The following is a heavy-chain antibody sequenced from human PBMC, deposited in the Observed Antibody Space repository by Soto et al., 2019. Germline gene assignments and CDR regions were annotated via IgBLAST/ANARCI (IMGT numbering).Heavy chain of an antibody. D-gene: IGHD6-19*01. Sequence: QITLKESGPTLVKPTQTLTLTCTFSGFSLSTSGVGVGWIRQPPGKALEWLALIYWNDDKRYSPSLKSRLTIPQETSKNQVVLNMTKLDPVEPTKYYCANSSGLYIAVAGTLLSAFDIWGQGTMVTVSS. CDR2: IYWNDDK. CDR1: GFSLSTSGVG. CDR3: ANSSGLYIAVAGTLLSAFDI. J-gene: IGHJ3*02. V-gene: IGHV2-5*01.